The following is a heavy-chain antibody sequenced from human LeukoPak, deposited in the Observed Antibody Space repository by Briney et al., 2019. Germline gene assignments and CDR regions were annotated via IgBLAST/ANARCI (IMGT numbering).Heavy chain of an antibody. D-gene: IGHD4-23*01. CDR2: IKEDGSEK. J-gene: IGHJ3*02. Sequence: PGGSLRLSCEVSGFTFNRYWMSWVRQAPGKGLEWVANIKEDGSEKHSVDSVKGRFTISRDNARNSLYLQMNSLRVEDTAVYYCVGGNWIDDFDIWGQGTMVTVSS. CDR3: VGGNWIDDFDI. V-gene: IGHV3-7*01. CDR1: GFTFNRYW.